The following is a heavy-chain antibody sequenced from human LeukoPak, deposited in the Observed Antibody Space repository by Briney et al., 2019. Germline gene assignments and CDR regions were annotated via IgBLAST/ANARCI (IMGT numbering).Heavy chain of an antibody. Sequence: ASVKVSCKASGYTFTGYYIHWVRQAPGQGLEWMGWIKPNSGDTNYAQKFQGRVTMTRDTSMSTAYMELSRLTSDDTAVYYCARAGGRSWFDPWGQGTLVTVSS. CDR3: ARAGGRSWFDP. CDR1: GYTFTGYY. J-gene: IGHJ5*02. V-gene: IGHV1-2*02. CDR2: IKPNSGDT.